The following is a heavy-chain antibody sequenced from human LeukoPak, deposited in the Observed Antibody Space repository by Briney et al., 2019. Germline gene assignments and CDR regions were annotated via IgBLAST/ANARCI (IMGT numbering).Heavy chain of an antibody. D-gene: IGHD3-22*01. CDR1: GFTFSNAW. V-gene: IGHV3-15*01. CDR2: IKSKKFGETT. J-gene: IGHJ4*02. CDR3: AKDDYYDTSGYRD. Sequence: GGSLRLSCAASGFTFSNAWLSWVRQAPGKGLEWVGRIKSKKFGETTDYAAPVKGRFTISRDDSKNMLYLQMNSLRAEDTAVYYCAKDDYYDTSGYRDWGQGTLVTVSS.